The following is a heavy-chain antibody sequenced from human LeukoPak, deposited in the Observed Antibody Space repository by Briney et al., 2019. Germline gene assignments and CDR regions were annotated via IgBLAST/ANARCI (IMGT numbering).Heavy chain of an antibody. J-gene: IGHJ3*02. Sequence: GASVKVSCKASGYTFTSYGISWVRQAPGQGLEWMGWISAYNGNTNYAQKLQGRVTMTRDTSTSTVYMELSSLRSEDTAVYYCARDPPHSSGWYAFDIWGQGTMVTVSS. CDR2: ISAYNGNT. D-gene: IGHD6-19*01. CDR1: GYTFTSYG. CDR3: ARDPPHSSGWYAFDI. V-gene: IGHV1-18*01.